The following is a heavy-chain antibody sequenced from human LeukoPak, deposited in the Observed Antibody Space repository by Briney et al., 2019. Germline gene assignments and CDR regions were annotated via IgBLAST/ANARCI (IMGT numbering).Heavy chain of an antibody. J-gene: IGHJ5*02. CDR1: GGTFSNFP. Sequence: SVKVSCKASGGTFSNFPISWVRQAPGQGLEWMGGIIPIFGTANYAQKFQGRVTITADESTSTAYMVLSNLRSEDTAVYYCAKVSDYYDSSGYYYVYNWFDPWGQGTLVTVSS. CDR2: IIPIFGTA. D-gene: IGHD3-22*01. CDR3: AKVSDYYDSSGYYYVYNWFDP. V-gene: IGHV1-69*13.